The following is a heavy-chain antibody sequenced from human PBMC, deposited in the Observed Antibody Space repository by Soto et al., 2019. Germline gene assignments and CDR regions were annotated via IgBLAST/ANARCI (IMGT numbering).Heavy chain of an antibody. V-gene: IGHV4-39*07. CDR1: CGSISSSSYY. CDR2: IYYSGST. D-gene: IGHD1-26*01. CDR3: ARGDGRSGY. J-gene: IGHJ4*02. Sequence: PSETLSLTCTVSCGSISSSSYYWGWIRQPPGKGLEWIGSIYYSGSTYYNPSLKSRVTISVDTSKNQFSLELSSVTAADTAVYYCARGDGRSGYWGQGTLVTVSS.